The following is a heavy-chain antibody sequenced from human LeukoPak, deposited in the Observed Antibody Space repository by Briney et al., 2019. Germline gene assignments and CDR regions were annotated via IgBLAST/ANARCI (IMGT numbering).Heavy chain of an antibody. Sequence: GSLRLSCAASGFTFSSYSMNWVRQAPGKGLEWIAYIHYSGSTNYNPSLKSRVTISLDTSKNQLSLKLYSVTAADTAVYYCATYLFRGDTHYFDYWGQGIVVTVSS. CDR2: IHYSGST. J-gene: IGHJ4*02. CDR1: GFTFSSYS. CDR3: ATYLFRGDTHYFDY. D-gene: IGHD3-10*01. V-gene: IGHV4-59*01.